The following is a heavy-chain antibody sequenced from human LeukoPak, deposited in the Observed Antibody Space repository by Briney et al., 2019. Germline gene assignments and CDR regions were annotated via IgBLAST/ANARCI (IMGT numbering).Heavy chain of an antibody. V-gene: IGHV1-46*01. Sequence: ASVKVSCKASGYTFTSYYMHWVRQAPGHGLEGMGIISPSGGATTYAQRFQGRVTMTRDMSTSTAYRELSSLGSEDTAVYYCARTGVGDAFDIWGQGTMVTVSS. CDR2: ISPSGGAT. D-gene: IGHD1-26*01. J-gene: IGHJ3*02. CDR1: GYTFTSYY. CDR3: ARTGVGDAFDI.